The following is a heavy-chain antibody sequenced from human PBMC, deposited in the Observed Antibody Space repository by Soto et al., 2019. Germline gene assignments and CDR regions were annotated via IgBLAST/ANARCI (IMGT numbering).Heavy chain of an antibody. Sequence: EVQLVESGGGLIQPGGSLRLSCAASGFTVGNNYMSWVRQAPGKRLEWVSLIYSTGTTRYADSVKGRFTVSRDNAKNTLYLQMNSLRAEDTAVYYCAKDGRGSGSHYNSFGYWGQGTLDTVSS. J-gene: IGHJ4*02. V-gene: IGHV3-53*01. CDR3: AKDGRGSGSHYNSFGY. CDR2: IYSTGTT. CDR1: GFTVGNNY. D-gene: IGHD3-10*01.